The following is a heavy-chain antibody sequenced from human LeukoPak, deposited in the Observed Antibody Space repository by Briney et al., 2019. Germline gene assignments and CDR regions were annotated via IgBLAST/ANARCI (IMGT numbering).Heavy chain of an antibody. CDR1: GGSISSGGYY. CDR3: ARVGGSGYDYDAFDI. D-gene: IGHD5-12*01. V-gene: IGHV4-31*03. CDR2: IYYSGST. Sequence: SQTLSLTCTVSGGSISSGGYYWSWIRQHPGKGLEWIGYIYYSGSTYYNPSLKSRVTISVDTSKNQFSLKLSSVTAADTAVYYCARVGGSGYDYDAFDIWGQGTVVTVSS. J-gene: IGHJ3*02.